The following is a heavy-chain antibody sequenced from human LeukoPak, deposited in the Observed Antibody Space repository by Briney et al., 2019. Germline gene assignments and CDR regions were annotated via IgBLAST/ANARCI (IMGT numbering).Heavy chain of an antibody. CDR3: AREMWDIVVVPAALPDY. V-gene: IGHV3-7*01. CDR1: GFTFSSYW. CDR2: IKQDGSEK. D-gene: IGHD2-2*02. Sequence: TGGSLRLSCAASGFTFSSYWMSWVRQAPGKGLEWVANIKQDGSEKYYVDSVKGRFTISRDNAKNSLYLQMNGLRAEDTAVYYCAREMWDIVVVPAALPDYWGQGTLVTVSS. J-gene: IGHJ4*02.